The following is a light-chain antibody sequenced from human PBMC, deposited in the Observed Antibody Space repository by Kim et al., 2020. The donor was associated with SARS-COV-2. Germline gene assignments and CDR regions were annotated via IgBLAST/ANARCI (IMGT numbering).Light chain of an antibody. CDR3: QSYDKNNGGV. CDR2: ETN. V-gene: IGLV6-57*03. J-gene: IGLJ3*02. Sequence: NFMLTQPHSVSESPGKTVTISCTRSSGSIASNFVQWYQQRPGSAPTTVIYETNLRPSGVPDRFSASIDSSSNSASLTVSGLKTEDAADYYCQSYDKNNGGVFGGGTKLTVL. CDR1: SGSIASNF.